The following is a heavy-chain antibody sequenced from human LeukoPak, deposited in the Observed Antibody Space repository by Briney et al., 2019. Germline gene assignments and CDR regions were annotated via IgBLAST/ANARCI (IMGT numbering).Heavy chain of an antibody. D-gene: IGHD5-12*01. V-gene: IGHV4-38-2*01. CDR1: GYSINSGYC. Sequence: SETLSLTCAVSGYSINSGYCWGWIRQPPGKGLEWIGSIHHSGSTYYNPSLKSRVTISVDTSKNQFSLKLSSVTAADTAVYYCARVATTTNPPQRPFDYWGQGTLVTVSS. J-gene: IGHJ4*02. CDR2: IHHSGST. CDR3: ARVATTTNPPQRPFDY.